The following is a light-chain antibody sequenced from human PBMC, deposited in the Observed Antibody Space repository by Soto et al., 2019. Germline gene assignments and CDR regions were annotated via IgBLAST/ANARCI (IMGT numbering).Light chain of an antibody. J-gene: IGKJ2*01. CDR2: KAS. CDR3: QQYHYFPYT. Sequence: DVQMTQSPSTLSASVGDRVTITCRASQSISSWLAWYQQKPGKAPKLLLYKASSLESGVPSRFSGSGSGTEFTLTVSSLQPDDFATYYCQQYHYFPYTFGQGTNLEIK. V-gene: IGKV1-5*03. CDR1: QSISSW.